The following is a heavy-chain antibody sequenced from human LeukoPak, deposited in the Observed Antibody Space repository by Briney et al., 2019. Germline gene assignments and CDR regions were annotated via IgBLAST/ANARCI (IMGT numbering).Heavy chain of an antibody. CDR3: AKDRYQLLEFDY. D-gene: IGHD2-2*01. V-gene: IGHV3-23*01. J-gene: IGHJ4*02. CDR1: GFTFSSYA. Sequence: GGSLRLSCAASGFTFSSYAMSWVRQAPGKGLEWVSAISGSGGSTYYADSVKGRFTISRDNPKNTLYLQMNSLRAEDTAVYYCAKDRYQLLEFDYWGQGTLVTVSS. CDR2: ISGSGGST.